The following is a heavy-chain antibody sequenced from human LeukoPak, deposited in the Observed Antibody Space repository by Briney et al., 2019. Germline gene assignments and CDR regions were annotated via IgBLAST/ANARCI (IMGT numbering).Heavy chain of an antibody. CDR3: AGSREYYYGMDV. J-gene: IGHJ6*02. CDR1: GGSISSYY. V-gene: IGHV4-59*01. CDR2: IYYSGST. D-gene: IGHD3-10*01. Sequence: SETLSLTCTVSGGSISSYYWSWIRQPPGKGLEWIGYIYYSGSTNYNPSLKSRVTISVDTSKNQFSLKLSSVTAADTAVYYCAGSREYYYGMDVWGQGTTVTVSS.